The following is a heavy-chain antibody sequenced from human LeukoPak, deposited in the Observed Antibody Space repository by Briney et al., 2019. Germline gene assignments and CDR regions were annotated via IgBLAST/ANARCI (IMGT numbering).Heavy chain of an antibody. J-gene: IGHJ4*02. V-gene: IGHV4-39*01. D-gene: IGHD5-18*01. CDR3: ARHVENSYGSYYFDY. CDR2: IYYSGST. CDR1: GGSISSSSYY. Sequence: PSETLSLTCTVSGGSISSSSYYWGWIRQPPGTGLEWIGSIYYSGSTYYNPSLKSRVTISVHTSKNQFSLKLSSVTAADTAVYYCARHVENSYGSYYFDYWGQGTLVTVSS.